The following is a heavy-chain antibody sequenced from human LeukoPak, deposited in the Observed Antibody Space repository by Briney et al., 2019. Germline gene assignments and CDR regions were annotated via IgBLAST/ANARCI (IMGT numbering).Heavy chain of an antibody. CDR1: GGSISSYY. D-gene: IGHD6-6*01. CDR3: ARVDSSNNN. Sequence: SETLSLTCTVSGGSISSYYWSWNRQPPGKGLEWIGYIYNSGNTNYNPSLKSRVTLSVDTSKNQFSLKLSSVTAADTAVYYCARVDSSNNNWGQGTLVTVSS. V-gene: IGHV4-59*01. CDR2: IYNSGNT. J-gene: IGHJ4*02.